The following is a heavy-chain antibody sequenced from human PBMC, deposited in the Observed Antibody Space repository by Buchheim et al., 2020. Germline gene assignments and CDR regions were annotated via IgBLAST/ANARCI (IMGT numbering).Heavy chain of an antibody. D-gene: IGHD4-17*01. J-gene: IGHJ4*02. CDR2: IYHSGST. CDR1: GGSISSGGYS. V-gene: IGHV4-30-2*01. Sequence: QLQLQKSGSGLVKPSQTLSLTCAVSGGSISSGGYSWSWIRQPPGKGLEWIGYIYHSGSTYYNPSLKSRVTISVDRSKNQFSLKLSSVTAADTAVYYCARVGGDYEYYFDYWGQGTL. CDR3: ARVGGDYEYYFDY.